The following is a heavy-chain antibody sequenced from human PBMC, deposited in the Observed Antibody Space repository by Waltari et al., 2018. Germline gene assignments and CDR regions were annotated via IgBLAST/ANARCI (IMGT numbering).Heavy chain of an antibody. Sequence: EVQLVQSGAEVKKPGATVKISCKASGYTFTDYYMHCVQQAPGKGLEWMGRVDPEDGETIYAEKFQGRVTITADTSTDTAYMELSSLRSEDTAVYYCYTEIAVADYGIYWGQGTLVTVSS. V-gene: IGHV1-69-2*01. CDR3: YTEIAVADYGIY. J-gene: IGHJ4*02. CDR1: GYTFTDYY. D-gene: IGHD6-19*01. CDR2: VDPEDGET.